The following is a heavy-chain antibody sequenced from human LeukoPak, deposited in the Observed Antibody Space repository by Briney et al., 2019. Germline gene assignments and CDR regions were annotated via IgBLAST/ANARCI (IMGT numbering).Heavy chain of an antibody. D-gene: IGHD1-26*01. CDR3: AKAEGAKYYYGMDV. V-gene: IGHV3-23*01. Sequence: GGSLRLSCAASGFTFSSYAMSWVRQAPGKGLEWVSAISGSGGSTYYADSVKGRFTISRDDSKNTLYLQMNSLRAEDTAIYYCAKAEGAKYYYGMDVWGQGTTVTVSS. CDR1: GFTFSSYA. CDR2: ISGSGGST. J-gene: IGHJ6*02.